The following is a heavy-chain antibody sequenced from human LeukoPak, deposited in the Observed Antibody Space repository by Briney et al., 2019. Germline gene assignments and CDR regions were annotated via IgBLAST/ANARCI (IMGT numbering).Heavy chain of an antibody. CDR1: GGYIGSYY. J-gene: IGHJ6*03. CDR3: ASQADDGDYSNSFYYMDV. Sequence: SETLSLTCTVSGGYIGSYYWRWIRQSAGKGLEWIGRIHTSENTDYNPSLKSRVTMSVDMSTSQFSLRLTSVTAADTAVYYCASQADDGDYSNSFYYMDVWGKGTTATVSS. D-gene: IGHD4-17*01. CDR2: IHTSENT. V-gene: IGHV4-4*07.